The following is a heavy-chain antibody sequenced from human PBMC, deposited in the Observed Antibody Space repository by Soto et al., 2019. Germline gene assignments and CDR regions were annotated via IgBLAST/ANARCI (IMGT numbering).Heavy chain of an antibody. J-gene: IGHJ4*02. CDR2: ISGSGGST. V-gene: IGHV3-23*01. D-gene: IGHD2-2*01. Sequence: GGSLRLSCAASGFTFSSYAMSWVRQAPGKGLEWVSAISGSGGSTYYADSVKGRFTISRDNSKNTLYLQMNSLRAEDTAVYYCAKDKTVVVPAATCADYWGQGTLVTVSS. CDR1: GFTFSSYA. CDR3: AKDKTVVVPAATCADY.